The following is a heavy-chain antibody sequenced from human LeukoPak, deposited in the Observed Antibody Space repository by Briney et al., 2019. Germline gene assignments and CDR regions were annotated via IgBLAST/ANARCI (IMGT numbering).Heavy chain of an antibody. V-gene: IGHV3-7*01. D-gene: IGHD3-3*01. J-gene: IGHJ6*02. Sequence: GGSLRLSCTASGFTFNNYWMSWVRQASGKGLEWVANIKQDGSEKYYVDSVRGQFTISRDNAKNSLFLQMNTLRAEDTAVYYCARVRYYEDVWGQGTTVTVSS. CDR1: GFTFNNYW. CDR3: ARVRYYEDV. CDR2: IKQDGSEK.